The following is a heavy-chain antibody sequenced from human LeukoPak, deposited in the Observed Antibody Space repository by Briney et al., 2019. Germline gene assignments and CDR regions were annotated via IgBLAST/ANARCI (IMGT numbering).Heavy chain of an antibody. CDR3: ARDRGKLEPSDY. Sequence: PGGSLRLSCAASGFTFSSYWMSWVRQAPGKGLEWVANIKQDGSEKYYVDSVRGRFIISRDNAKNSLYLQMNSLRAEDTAVYYCARDRGKLEPSDYWGQGTLVTVSS. D-gene: IGHD3-10*01. CDR2: IKQDGSEK. J-gene: IGHJ4*02. CDR1: GFTFSSYW. V-gene: IGHV3-7*01.